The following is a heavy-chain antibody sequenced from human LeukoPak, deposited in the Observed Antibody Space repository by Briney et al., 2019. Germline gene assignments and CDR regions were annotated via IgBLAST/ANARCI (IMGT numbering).Heavy chain of an antibody. V-gene: IGHV3-23*01. CDR1: GFTFSSYA. CDR2: ITDSGGST. J-gene: IGHJ4*02. CDR3: AKGSSGSRPYYFDY. D-gene: IGHD3-22*01. Sequence: GGSLRLPCAASGFTFSSYAMSWVRQAPGEGLEWVSAITDSGGSTYYSDSVKGRFTISRDNSKNTLYLQMNTLRAEDTAIYYCAKGSSGSRPYYFDYWGQGTLVTVSS.